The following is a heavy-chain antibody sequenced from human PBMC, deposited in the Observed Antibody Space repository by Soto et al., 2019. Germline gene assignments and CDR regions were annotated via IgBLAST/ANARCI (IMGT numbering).Heavy chain of an antibody. CDR3: ARPRPAPQWEPQGAFDI. Sequence: GESVKISCKGSGYSFTSYWIGWVRQMPGKGLEWMGIIYPGDSDTRYSPSFQGQVTISADKSISTAYLQWSSLKASDTAMYYCARPRPAPQWEPQGAFDIWGQGTMVTVSS. V-gene: IGHV5-51*01. CDR2: IYPGDSDT. CDR1: GYSFTSYW. J-gene: IGHJ3*02. D-gene: IGHD1-26*01.